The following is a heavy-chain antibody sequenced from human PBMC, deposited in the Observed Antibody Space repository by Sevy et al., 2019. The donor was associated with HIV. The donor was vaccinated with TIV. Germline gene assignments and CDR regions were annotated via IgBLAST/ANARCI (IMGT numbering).Heavy chain of an antibody. CDR3: ARDLGGYGGNSIDY. D-gene: IGHD2-21*02. Sequence: ASVKVSCKASGYTFTSYGISWVRQAPGQGLEWMEWISAYNGNTNYAQKLQGRVTMTTDTSTSTAYMELRSLRSDDTAMYYCARDLGGYGGNSIDYWGQGTLVTVSS. CDR2: ISAYNGNT. CDR1: GYTFTSYG. V-gene: IGHV1-18*01. J-gene: IGHJ4*02.